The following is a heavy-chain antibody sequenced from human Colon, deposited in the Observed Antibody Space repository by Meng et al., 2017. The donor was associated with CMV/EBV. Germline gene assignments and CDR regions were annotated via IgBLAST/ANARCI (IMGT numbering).Heavy chain of an antibody. Sequence: GSLRLSCTVSGDSITRGTDYWGWIRQPPGKGLEWIGNVYYSGDTYYSPSLKSRVTVSIDRSKNHFSLSLRSVTAADTAVYYCARVSCTLGSCYDYWGQGTLVTVSS. J-gene: IGHJ4*02. CDR1: GDSITRGTDY. D-gene: IGHD6-13*01. CDR2: VYYSGDT. CDR3: ARVSCTLGSCYDY. V-gene: IGHV4-39*07.